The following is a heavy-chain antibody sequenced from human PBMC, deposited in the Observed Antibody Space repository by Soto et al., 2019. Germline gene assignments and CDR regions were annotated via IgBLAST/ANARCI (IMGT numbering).Heavy chain of an antibody. V-gene: IGHV4-39*01. D-gene: IGHD3-3*01. CDR2: IYYSGST. CDR3: ASGKDYDFWSGYYGTFYGMDV. CDR1: GGSISSSSYY. Sequence: PSETLSLTCTVSGGSISSSSYYWGWIRQPPGKGLEWIGSIYYSGSTSYNPSLKSRVTISVDTSKNQFSLKLSSVTAADTAVYYCASGKDYDFWSGYYGTFYGMDVWGQGTTVTVSS. J-gene: IGHJ6*02.